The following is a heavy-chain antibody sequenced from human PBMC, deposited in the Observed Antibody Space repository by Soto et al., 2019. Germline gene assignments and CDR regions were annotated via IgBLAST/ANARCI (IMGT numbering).Heavy chain of an antibody. CDR3: VMVDNYVTPTPQDV. J-gene: IGHJ6*02. Sequence: QVQLVQSGDEVKKPGASVKVSCKASGYIFVNYGIAWVRQAPGQGLEWMGWISPYTGNTHSATKSQGRLTMTTDTSTSTGYMDLGSVTSDDTAVYYCVMVDNYVTPTPQDVWGQGTTVTVSS. CDR2: ISPYTGNT. D-gene: IGHD3-16*01. V-gene: IGHV1-18*01. CDR1: GYIFVNYG.